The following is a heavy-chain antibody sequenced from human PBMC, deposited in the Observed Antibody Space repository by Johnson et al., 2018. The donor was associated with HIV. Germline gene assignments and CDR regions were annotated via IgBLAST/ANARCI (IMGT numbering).Heavy chain of an antibody. CDR3: ARDRVWSSSWPDAFDL. D-gene: IGHD6-13*01. CDR2: ISSSCSTL. CDR1: GFTFSDYY. V-gene: IGHV3-11*01. Sequence: QVQLVESGGGVVQPGRSLRLSCAASGFTFSDYYMSWLRQAPGTGLEWFSYISSSCSTLFYADPLKGRFPLSRDNAKNSLYLQMESLRVEDTAMYYCARDRVWSSSWPDAFDLWGQGTMVSVSS. J-gene: IGHJ3*01.